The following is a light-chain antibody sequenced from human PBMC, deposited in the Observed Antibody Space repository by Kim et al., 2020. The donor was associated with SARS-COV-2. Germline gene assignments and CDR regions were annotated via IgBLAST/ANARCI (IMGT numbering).Light chain of an antibody. J-gene: IGKJ4*01. Sequence: GSPGERATRSCGASQSVSSNLAWYQKKPGQAPRLLIYDASTRATDIPARFSGSGSGTEFTLTISSLQSEDFALYYCQQYNNWPLTFGGGTKVDIK. CDR1: QSVSSN. CDR2: DAS. CDR3: QQYNNWPLT. V-gene: IGKV3-15*01.